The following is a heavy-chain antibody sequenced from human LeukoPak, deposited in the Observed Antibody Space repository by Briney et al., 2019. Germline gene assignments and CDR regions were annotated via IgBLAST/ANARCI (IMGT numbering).Heavy chain of an antibody. D-gene: IGHD6-19*01. V-gene: IGHV3-21*01. CDR1: GFTFSSYS. CDR3: ARFSSGWYVGDY. Sequence: GGSLSLSCAASGFTFSSYSMNWVRQAPGKGLEWVSSISSSSYIYYADSVKGRFTISRDNAKNSLYLQMNSLRAEDTAVYYCARFSSGWYVGDYWGQGTLVTVSS. CDR2: ISSSSYI. J-gene: IGHJ4*02.